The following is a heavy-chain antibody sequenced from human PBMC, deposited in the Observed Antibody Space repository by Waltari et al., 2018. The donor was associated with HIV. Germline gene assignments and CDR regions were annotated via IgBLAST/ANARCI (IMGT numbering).Heavy chain of an antibody. CDR3: ARFTFTATMDD. D-gene: IGHD1-7*01. V-gene: IGHV3-7*01. CDR2: IKEDGSEK. CDR1: GFTFSGSW. J-gene: IGHJ4*02. Sequence: EVQLVESGGGLVQPGGSLRLTCAASGFTFSGSWMTWVRQAPGKGLEWVATIKEDGSEKYYVDSVKGRFTISRDSAENSPYLQMSSLRAEDTSVYYCARFTFTATMDDWGQGTLVTVSS.